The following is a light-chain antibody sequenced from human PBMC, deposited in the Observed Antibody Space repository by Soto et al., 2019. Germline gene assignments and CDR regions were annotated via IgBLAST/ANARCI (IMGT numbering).Light chain of an antibody. CDR3: QQSHGIPYT. Sequence: DIQMTQSPSSLSASVGDRVTITCRASQTISTHLNWYQQKPGKAPKLLIYAASTLQSGVPSRFSGSGSGTDFTLTINSLQPEDFATYYCQQSHGIPYTFGQGTKLEIK. CDR2: AAS. V-gene: IGKV1-39*01. J-gene: IGKJ2*01. CDR1: QTISTH.